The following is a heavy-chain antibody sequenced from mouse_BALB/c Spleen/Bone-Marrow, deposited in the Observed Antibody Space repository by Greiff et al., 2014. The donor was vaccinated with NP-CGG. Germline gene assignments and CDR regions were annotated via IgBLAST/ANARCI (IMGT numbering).Heavy chain of an antibody. CDR3: ARSLLRRDALDY. J-gene: IGHJ4*01. CDR2: IDPYSGGT. Sequence: EVKLQESGPELEKPGASVRISCKASGYSFTGYNIDWVRQSNGKSLEWIGYIDPYSGGTSYYQRFKDRATLTVDKSSSTAYMQRKSLTSEDSAVYYCARSLLRRDALDYWGQGTSVTVSS. CDR1: GYSFTGYN. D-gene: IGHD2-12*01. V-gene: IGHV1S135*01.